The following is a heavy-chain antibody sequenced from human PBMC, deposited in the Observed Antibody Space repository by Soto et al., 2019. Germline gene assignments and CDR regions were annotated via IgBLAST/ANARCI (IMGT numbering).Heavy chain of an antibody. J-gene: IGHJ6*03. CDR3: ARDVDTVTPDSYYMDV. CDR1: GGTFSSYT. Sequence: ASVKVSCKASGGTFSSYTISWVRQAPGQGLEWMGRIIPILGIANYAQKFQGRVTITADKSTSTAYMELSSLRSEDTAVYYCARDVDTVTPDSYYMDVWGKGTTVTVSS. V-gene: IGHV1-69*04. D-gene: IGHD4-17*01. CDR2: IIPILGIA.